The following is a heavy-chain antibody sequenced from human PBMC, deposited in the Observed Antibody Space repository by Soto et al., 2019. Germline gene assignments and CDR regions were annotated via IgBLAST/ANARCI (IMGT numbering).Heavy chain of an antibody. J-gene: IGHJ5*02. CDR3: ARGVGSGSYYNQYNWFDP. Sequence: ASVKVSCKASGYTFTSYAISWVRQAPGQGLEWMGWINAYNSHTKYAQKVQGRVTMTTDTSTSTAYMEQRSLRSDDTAVYYCARGVGSGSYYNQYNWFDPWGQGTLVTVSS. V-gene: IGHV1-18*01. D-gene: IGHD3-10*01. CDR2: INAYNSHT. CDR1: GYTFTSYA.